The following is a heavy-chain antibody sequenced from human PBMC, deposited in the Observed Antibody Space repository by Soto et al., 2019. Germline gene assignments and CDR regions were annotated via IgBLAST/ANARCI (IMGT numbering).Heavy chain of an antibody. CDR1: GYTFTSYA. V-gene: IGHV1-3*01. CDR2: INAGNGNT. D-gene: IGHD6-6*01. J-gene: IGHJ4*02. CDR3: ARYSSSSSFFDY. Sequence: ASVKVSCKASGYTFTSYAMHWVRQAPGQRLEWMGWINAGNGNTKYSQKFQGRVTITRDTSASTAYMEPSSLRSEDTAVYYCARYSSSSSFFDYWGQGTLVTVSS.